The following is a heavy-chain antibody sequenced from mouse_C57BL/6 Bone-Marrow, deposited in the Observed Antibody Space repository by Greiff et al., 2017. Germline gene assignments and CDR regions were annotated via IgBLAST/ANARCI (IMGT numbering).Heavy chain of an antibody. CDR2: IYPGSGNT. J-gene: IGHJ2*01. D-gene: IGHD1-1*01. CDR1: GYTFTDYY. Sequence: QVQLQQSGAELVRPGASVKLSCKASGYTFTDYYINWVKQRPGQGLEWIARIYPGSGNTYYNEKFKGKATLTAEKSSSTAYMQLSSLTSEDSAVYFCARRYYGSNYFDYWGQGTTLTVSS. V-gene: IGHV1-76*01. CDR3: ARRYYGSNYFDY.